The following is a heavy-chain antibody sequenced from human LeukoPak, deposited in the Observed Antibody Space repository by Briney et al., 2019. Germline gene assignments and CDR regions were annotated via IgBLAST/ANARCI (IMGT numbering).Heavy chain of an antibody. CDR1: GFTFSSYA. J-gene: IGHJ4*02. CDR3: AKDTYYYGSGSDY. Sequence: GGSLRLSCAASGFTFSSYAMSWVRQAPGKGLEWVSAISGSGGSTYYADSVKGRFTISRDNSKNTLYLRMNSLRAEDTAVYYCAKDTYYYGSGSDYWGQGTLVTVSS. V-gene: IGHV3-23*01. D-gene: IGHD3-10*01. CDR2: ISGSGGST.